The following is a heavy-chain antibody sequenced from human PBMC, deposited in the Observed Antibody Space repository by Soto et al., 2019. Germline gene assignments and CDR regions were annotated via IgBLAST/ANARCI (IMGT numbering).Heavy chain of an antibody. Sequence: ASVKVSCKASGYTFTSYYMHWVRQAPGQGLEWMGIINPSGGSTSYAQKFQGRVTMTRDTSTSTDYMKLSSLRSEDTAEYYCARVGGDGYNGYYGMDVWGQGTTVTVSS. J-gene: IGHJ6*02. CDR2: INPSGGST. D-gene: IGHD3-16*01. V-gene: IGHV1-46*01. CDR3: ARVGGDGYNGYYGMDV. CDR1: GYTFTSYY.